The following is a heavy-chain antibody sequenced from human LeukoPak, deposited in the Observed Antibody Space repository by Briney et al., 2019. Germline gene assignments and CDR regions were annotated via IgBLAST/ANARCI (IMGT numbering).Heavy chain of an antibody. CDR2: ISYDGSNK. V-gene: IGHV3-30*18. CDR3: AKDHDFWSGYDVDY. Sequence: GGSLRLSCAASGFTFSSYGMHWVRQAPGKGLEWVAVISYDGSNKYYADSVKGRFTISRDNSKNTLYLQMNSLRAEDTAVYYCAKDHDFWSGYDVDYGGQGTLVTVSS. CDR1: GFTFSSYG. J-gene: IGHJ4*02. D-gene: IGHD3-3*01.